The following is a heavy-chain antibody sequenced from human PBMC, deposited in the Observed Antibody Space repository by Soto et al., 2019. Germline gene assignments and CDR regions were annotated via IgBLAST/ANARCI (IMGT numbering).Heavy chain of an antibody. D-gene: IGHD4-17*01. V-gene: IGHV5-51*01. CDR3: ARSTEGAYGMDV. CDR2: TYPGDSDI. Sequence: EVQLVPSGAEVKKPGESLKISCKASGYTFTNYWIAWVRQMPGKGLEWMGITYPGDSDIRYSPAFQGQVTIAADKSINTADLQWRSLKASDSAMYYCARSTEGAYGMDVWGQGTTVSVSS. J-gene: IGHJ6*02. CDR1: GYTFTNYW.